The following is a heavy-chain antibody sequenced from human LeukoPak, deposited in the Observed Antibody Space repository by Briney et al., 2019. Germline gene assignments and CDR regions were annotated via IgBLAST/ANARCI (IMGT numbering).Heavy chain of an antibody. CDR1: GFDFSTYS. J-gene: IGHJ6*02. V-gene: IGHV3-48*01. CDR2: IDSSSSTI. Sequence: GGSLRLSCAASGFDFSTYSMHWVRRAPGRGLGWLSYIDSSSSTIYYADSVKGRFTISRDNAKNSLYLQMNSLRAEDTAVFYCARGGARSSSYYYYGMDVWGLGTTVTVSS. D-gene: IGHD6-13*01. CDR3: ARGGARSSSYYYYGMDV.